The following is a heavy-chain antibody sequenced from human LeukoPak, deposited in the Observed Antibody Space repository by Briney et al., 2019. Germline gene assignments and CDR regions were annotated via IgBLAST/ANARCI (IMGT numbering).Heavy chain of an antibody. CDR1: GFTFDDYA. V-gene: IGHV3-9*01. Sequence: SLRLSCAASGFTFDDYAMHWVRQAPGKGLEWVSGISWNSGSIGYADSVKGRFTISRDNAKNSLYLQMNSLRAEDTALYYCAKEGTRYSSGWSHVDYWGQGTLVTVSS. CDR3: AKEGTRYSSGWSHVDY. CDR2: ISWNSGSI. D-gene: IGHD6-19*01. J-gene: IGHJ4*02.